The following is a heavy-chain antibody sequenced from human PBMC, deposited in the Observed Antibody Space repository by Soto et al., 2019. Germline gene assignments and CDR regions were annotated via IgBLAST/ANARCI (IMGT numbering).Heavy chain of an antibody. CDR3: AKSRGSSGYEDFDY. Sequence: EVQLLESGGGLVQPGGTLRLSCGASGFTFSSYAMSWVRQAPGKGLEWVSTFSASGGGRTYYADSVKGRFTISRDNSKNTLYLQVNSLRAADTAIYYCAKSRGSSGYEDFDYWGQGTLVIVS. CDR1: GFTFSSYA. D-gene: IGHD5-12*01. V-gene: IGHV3-23*01. J-gene: IGHJ4*02. CDR2: FSASGGGRT.